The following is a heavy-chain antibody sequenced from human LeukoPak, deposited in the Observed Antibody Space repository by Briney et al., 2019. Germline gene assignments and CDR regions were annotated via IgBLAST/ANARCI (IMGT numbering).Heavy chain of an antibody. CDR3: ARGSPWELQTGEYFQH. D-gene: IGHD1-26*01. V-gene: IGHV7-4-1*02. J-gene: IGHJ1*01. Sequence: ASVKVSCKASGYTFTSYAMNWVRQAPGQGLEWMGWINTNTGNPTYAQGFTGRFVFSLDTSVSTAYLQISSLKAEDTAVYYCARGSPWELQTGEYFQHWGQGTLVTVSS. CDR2: INTNTGNP. CDR1: GYTFTSYA.